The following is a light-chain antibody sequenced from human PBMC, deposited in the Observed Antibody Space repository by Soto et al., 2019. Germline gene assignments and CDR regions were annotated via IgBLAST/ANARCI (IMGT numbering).Light chain of an antibody. J-gene: IGKJ1*01. CDR3: QQYNTFAT. V-gene: IGKV1-5*03. CDR2: EAS. Sequence: DIQMTQSPSTLSASVGDRVTITCRASQNILQWVAWYQQKPGKDPRLLIYEASTLENGVPSRFSGGGSGTEFTLTISSRQPDDFATYYCQQYNTFATFGQGTKVEIE. CDR1: QNILQW.